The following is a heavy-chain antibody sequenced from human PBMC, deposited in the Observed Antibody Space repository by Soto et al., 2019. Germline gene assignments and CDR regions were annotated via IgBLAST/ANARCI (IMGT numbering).Heavy chain of an antibody. CDR1: GYTFTSYG. CDR2: TSAYYGNT. D-gene: IGHD2-2*02. Sequence: QVQLVHSGAEVKKPGASVKVSCKASGYTFTSYGITSLRQAPGQGLEWMGWTSAYYGNTNYAQKLQRRVTMTTDTSASEAHMEVRSLRSDDTAVYYCAGGGYGLEPADIGLEDWSDPWGQGTLVTVCS. V-gene: IGHV1-18*04. J-gene: IGHJ5*02. CDR3: AGGGYGLEPADIGLEDWSDP.